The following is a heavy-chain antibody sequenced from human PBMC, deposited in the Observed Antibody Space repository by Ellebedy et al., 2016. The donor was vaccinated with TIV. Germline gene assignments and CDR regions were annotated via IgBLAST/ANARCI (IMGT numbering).Heavy chain of an antibody. Sequence: ASVKVSCKASGHTFRGYYIHCVGQAPGQELEWLGWSNPNSGGTYYAQMFQGRVTMTTETSISTAYMELSRLRSDDTAMYNCAREEVVGANRGYQFNGMDVWGQGTTVTVSS. D-gene: IGHD1-26*01. CDR3: AREEVVGANRGYQFNGMDV. CDR2: SNPNSGGT. J-gene: IGHJ6*02. CDR1: GHTFRGYY. V-gene: IGHV1-2*02.